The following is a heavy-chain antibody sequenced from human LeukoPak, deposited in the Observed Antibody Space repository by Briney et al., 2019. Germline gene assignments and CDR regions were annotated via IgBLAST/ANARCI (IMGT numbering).Heavy chain of an antibody. CDR3: ARDYYYDSSGYYRAVAPAGFSDY. J-gene: IGHJ4*02. Sequence: ASVKVSCKASGYTFTKFYIHWVRQAPGQGLEWMGWISAYNGNTNYAQKLQGRVTMTTDTSTSTAYMELRSLRSDDTAVYYCARDYYYDSSGYYRAVAPAGFSDYWGQGTLVTVSS. D-gene: IGHD3-22*01. V-gene: IGHV1-18*04. CDR2: ISAYNGNT. CDR1: GYTFTKFY.